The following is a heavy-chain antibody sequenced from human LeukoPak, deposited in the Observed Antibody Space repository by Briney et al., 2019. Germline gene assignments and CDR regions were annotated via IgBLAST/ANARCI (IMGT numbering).Heavy chain of an antibody. V-gene: IGHV3-30*04. D-gene: IGHD2/OR15-2a*01. Sequence: PGGSLRLSCAASGFTFSRYCMHWVRQAPGEGRGWVTAISYDGSNTYYADSGEGRFSIYRHNSQNTLYVQMDRLSAEDTAVYYCAKDLSYLGFGYWGQGTMVTVSS. CDR1: GFTFSRYC. CDR3: AKDLSYLGFGY. J-gene: IGHJ4*02. CDR2: ISYDGSNT.